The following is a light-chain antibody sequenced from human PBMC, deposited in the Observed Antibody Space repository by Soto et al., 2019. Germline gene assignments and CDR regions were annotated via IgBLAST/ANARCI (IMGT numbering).Light chain of an antibody. CDR3: QQRRNWPLT. J-gene: IGKJ4*01. Sequence: DIQMTQSPSTLSASLGARVTITCRASQSISSWLAWYQQKPGKAPKLLIYKASSLESGVPSRFSGSGSGTELTLTISSLEPEDFAVYYCQQRRNWPLTFGGGTKVDI. V-gene: IGKV1-5*03. CDR2: KAS. CDR1: QSISSW.